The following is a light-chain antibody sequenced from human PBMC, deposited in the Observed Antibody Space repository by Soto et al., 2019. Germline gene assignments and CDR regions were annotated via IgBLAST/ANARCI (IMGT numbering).Light chain of an antibody. J-gene: IGKJ3*01. CDR3: QQYYNWPPFT. CDR1: QSVSSN. Sequence: EIVMTQSPASLSVSPGEGATLSCRASQSVSSNLAWYQQKPGQAPRLLIYGASARATGIPARFSGSGSGTEFTLTISSLQSEDFAVYYCQQYYNWPPFTFGPGTKVDIK. CDR2: GAS. V-gene: IGKV3-15*01.